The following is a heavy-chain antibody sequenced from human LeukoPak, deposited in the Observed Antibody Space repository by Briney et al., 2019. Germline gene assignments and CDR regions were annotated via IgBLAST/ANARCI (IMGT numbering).Heavy chain of an antibody. CDR1: GFTFDDYA. V-gene: IGHV3-9*01. D-gene: IGHD6-6*01. CDR3: AKAYSSSSLYRSWFDP. J-gene: IGHJ5*02. CDR2: ISWNCGSI. Sequence: GGSLRLSCAASGFTFDDYAMHWVRQAPGKGLEWVSGISWNCGSIGYADSVKGRFTISRDNAKNSLYLQMNSLRAEDTALYYCAKAYSSSSLYRSWFDPWGQGTLVTVSS.